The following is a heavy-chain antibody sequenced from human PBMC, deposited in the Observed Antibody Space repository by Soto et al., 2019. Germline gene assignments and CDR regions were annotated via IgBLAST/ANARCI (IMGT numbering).Heavy chain of an antibody. CDR3: AKATLRVVHPLVFDH. D-gene: IGHD3-3*01. J-gene: IGHJ4*02. V-gene: IGHV3-23*01. Sequence: GSLRLSCEASGFSFSSSAMNWARQAPGKGLEWISVISGSGGATYFADSVKGRFTISRDNSKNTLYLQMNSLRAEDTAVYYCAKATLRVVHPLVFDHWGQGSLVTVSS. CDR2: ISGSGGAT. CDR1: GFSFSSSA.